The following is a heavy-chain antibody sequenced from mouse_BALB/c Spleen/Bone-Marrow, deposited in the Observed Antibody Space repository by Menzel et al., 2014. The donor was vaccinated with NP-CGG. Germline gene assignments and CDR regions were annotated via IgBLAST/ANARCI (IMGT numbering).Heavy chain of an antibody. CDR2: IDPANGNT. J-gene: IGHJ4*01. D-gene: IGHD2-1*01. V-gene: IGHV14-3*02. CDR1: GFNIKDTY. CDR3: ARRFGNSPRDSAMVN. Sequence: VQLQQSGAELVKPGASVKLSCTASGFNIKDTYMHWVKQRPEQGLEWIGRIDPANGNTKYDPKFQGKATITVDTSSNTAYLRLSSLTSEDTAVYYCARRFGNSPRDSAMVNWGRGTSVTVSS.